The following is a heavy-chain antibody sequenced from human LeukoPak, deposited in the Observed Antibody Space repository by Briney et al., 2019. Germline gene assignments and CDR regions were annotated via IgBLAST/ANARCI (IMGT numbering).Heavy chain of an antibody. CDR3: AKGSNRGVATIDY. V-gene: IGHV3-30-3*01. Sequence: GGSLRLSCAASGFTFSSYAMHWVRQAPGKGLEWVAVISYDGSNKYYADSVKGRFTISRDNSKNTLYLQMNSLRAEDTAVYYCAKGSNRGVATIDYWGQGTLVTVSS. CDR1: GFTFSSYA. J-gene: IGHJ4*02. CDR2: ISYDGSNK. D-gene: IGHD5-12*01.